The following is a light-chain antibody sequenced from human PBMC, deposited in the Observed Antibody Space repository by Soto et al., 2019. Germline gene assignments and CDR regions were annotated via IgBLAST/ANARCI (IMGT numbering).Light chain of an antibody. CDR2: GAS. Sequence: EIVMTQSPATLSVSPGERATLSCRASQSVSSNLAWYQQKPGQAPRLLIYGASTRATGIPARFSGSGSGTEFTLTISSPQSEDVAVYSCQQYNNWPLTFGQGTRLEIE. CDR1: QSVSSN. CDR3: QQYNNWPLT. J-gene: IGKJ5*01. V-gene: IGKV3-15*01.